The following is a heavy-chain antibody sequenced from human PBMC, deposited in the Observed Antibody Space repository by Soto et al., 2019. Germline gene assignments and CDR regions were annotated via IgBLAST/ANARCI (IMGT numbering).Heavy chain of an antibody. V-gene: IGHV4-31*03. CDR1: GGYSRSGGYY. CDR2: SYYSGST. D-gene: IGHD1-20*01. CDR3: ARDPRITDIYYFDY. J-gene: IGHJ4*02. Sequence: LSVTSSVAGGYSRSGGYYCIRKNKHPGKGLEWIGYSYYSGSTYYNPSLKSRVTISVDTSKNQFSLKLSSVTAADTAVYYCARDPRITDIYYFDYWGQGALVTVSS.